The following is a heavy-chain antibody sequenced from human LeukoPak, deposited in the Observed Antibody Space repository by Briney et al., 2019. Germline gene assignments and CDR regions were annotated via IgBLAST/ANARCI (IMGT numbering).Heavy chain of an antibody. CDR2: INPNSGGT. Sequence: GASAKVSCKASGYTFTGYYMHWVRQAPGQGLEWMGWINPNSGGTNYAQKFQGRVTMTWDTSTSTVYMELSSLTSEDTAVFYCAREGPSTYHFDYWGQGTLVTVSS. J-gene: IGHJ4*02. V-gene: IGHV1-2*02. CDR3: AREGPSTYHFDY. CDR1: GYTFTGYY.